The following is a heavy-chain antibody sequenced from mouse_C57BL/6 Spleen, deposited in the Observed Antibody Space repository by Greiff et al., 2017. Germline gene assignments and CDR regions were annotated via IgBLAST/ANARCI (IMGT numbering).Heavy chain of an antibody. CDR1: GYTFTSYW. Sequence: QVQLQQSGAELAKPGASVKLSCKASGYTFTSYWMHWVKQRPGQGLEWIGYINPSSGFTKYNQKFKDKATLTADKSSSTAYMQLSSLTYEDSAVYYCARETNGIYDYVAYWGQGTLVTVSA. J-gene: IGHJ3*01. CDR2: INPSSGFT. V-gene: IGHV1-7*01. D-gene: IGHD2-4*01. CDR3: ARETNGIYDYVAY.